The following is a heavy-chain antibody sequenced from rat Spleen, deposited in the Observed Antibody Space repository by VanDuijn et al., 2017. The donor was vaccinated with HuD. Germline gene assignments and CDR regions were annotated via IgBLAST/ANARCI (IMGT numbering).Heavy chain of an antibody. Sequence: EVQLVESGGGLVQPGRSLKLSCAASGFTFSDYNMAWVRQAPKKGLEWVATIIYDGSRTYYRDSVKGRFTISRDNAKSTQYLQMDSLRSEDTATYYCARLVTIAAMPFFDYWGQGVMVTVSS. D-gene: IGHD1-2*01. CDR2: IIYDGSRT. V-gene: IGHV5S10*01. CDR1: GFTFSDYN. J-gene: IGHJ2*01. CDR3: ARLVTIAAMPFFDY.